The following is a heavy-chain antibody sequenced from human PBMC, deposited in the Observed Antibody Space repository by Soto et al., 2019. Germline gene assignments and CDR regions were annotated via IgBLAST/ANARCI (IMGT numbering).Heavy chain of an antibody. CDR1: GFTFINTW. Sequence: EVQLVESGGGLVKPGGSLRLSCAASGFTFINTWMSWVRQAPGKGLAWVGRVKSKTDGGTTDYAPPVRGRFIISRDDSQKMVYLQMNSLKTEDSGVYFCTTGFSSGWFDYWGQGILVTLSS. J-gene: IGHJ4*02. CDR3: TTGFSSGWFDY. V-gene: IGHV3-15*01. D-gene: IGHD6-19*01. CDR2: VKSKTDGGTT.